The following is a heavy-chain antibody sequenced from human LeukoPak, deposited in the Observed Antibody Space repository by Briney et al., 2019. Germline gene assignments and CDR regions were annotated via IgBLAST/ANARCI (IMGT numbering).Heavy chain of an antibody. V-gene: IGHV3-21*01. CDR3: ARDVSPIYDSSGYQSAFDI. CDR2: ISSSSSYI. CDR1: GFTFSSYS. D-gene: IGHD3-22*01. Sequence: PGGSLRLSCAASGFTFSSYSMNWVRQAPGKGLEWVSSISSSSSYIYYADSVKGRFTISRDNAKNSLYLQMNSLRAEDTAVYYCARDVSPIYDSSGYQSAFDIWGQGTMVTVSS. J-gene: IGHJ3*02.